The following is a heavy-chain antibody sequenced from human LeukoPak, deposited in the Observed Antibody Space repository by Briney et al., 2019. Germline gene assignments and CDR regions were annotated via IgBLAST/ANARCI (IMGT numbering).Heavy chain of an antibody. D-gene: IGHD3-10*01. Sequence: GGSLRLSCAASGFTVSSNYMSWVRQAPGKGLEWVSVIYSGGSTYYADSVKGRFTISRDNSKNTLYLQMNSLRAEDTAVYYCVKRAPVLLWFGELLIHNWFDPWGQGTLVTVSS. CDR1: GFTVSSNY. CDR2: IYSGGST. J-gene: IGHJ5*02. V-gene: IGHV3-53*01. CDR3: VKRAPVLLWFGELLIHNWFDP.